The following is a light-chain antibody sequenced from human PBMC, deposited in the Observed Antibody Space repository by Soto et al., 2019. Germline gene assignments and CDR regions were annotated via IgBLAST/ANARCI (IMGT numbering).Light chain of an antibody. CDR3: QQYGSSGT. J-gene: IGKJ1*01. CDR1: QSVSNNY. V-gene: IGKV3-20*01. CDR2: DAS. Sequence: EIALTQSPGTLSLSPGERATLSCRASQSVSNNYLAWYQEKPGQAPRLLIYDASRRAIGVPDRFSGGGSGTDFTLTISRLEPEDFAVYYCQQYGSSGTFGQGTKVDIK.